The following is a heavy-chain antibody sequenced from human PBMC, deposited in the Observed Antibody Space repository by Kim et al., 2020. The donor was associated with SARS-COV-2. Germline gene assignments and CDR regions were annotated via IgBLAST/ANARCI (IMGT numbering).Heavy chain of an antibody. J-gene: IGHJ4*02. CDR1: GGSFSGYY. D-gene: IGHD4-4*01. CDR3: ARASPLMTTVTTFDY. Sequence: SETLSLTCAVYGGSFSGYYWSWIRQPPGKGLEWIGEINHSGSTNYNPSLKSRVTISVDTSKNQFSLKLSSVTAADTAVYYCARASPLMTTVTTFDYWGQGTLVTVSS. CDR2: INHSGST. V-gene: IGHV4-34*01.